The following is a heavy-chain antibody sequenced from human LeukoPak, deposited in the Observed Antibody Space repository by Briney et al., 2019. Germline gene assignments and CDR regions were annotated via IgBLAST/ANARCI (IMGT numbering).Heavy chain of an antibody. Sequence: PGESLKISCKGSGYSFTSYWIGWVRQMPGKGLEWMGIIYAGDSDTRYSPSFQGQVTISADKSISTAYLQWSSLKASDTAMYYCARLVVPAAIRAYYYYGMDVWGQGTTVTVSS. CDR1: GYSFTSYW. J-gene: IGHJ6*02. D-gene: IGHD2-2*02. V-gene: IGHV5-51*01. CDR3: ARLVVPAAIRAYYYYGMDV. CDR2: IYAGDSDT.